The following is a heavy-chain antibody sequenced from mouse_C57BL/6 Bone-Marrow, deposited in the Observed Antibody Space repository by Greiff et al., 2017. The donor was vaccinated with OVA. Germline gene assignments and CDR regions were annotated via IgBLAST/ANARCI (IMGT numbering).Heavy chain of an antibody. V-gene: IGHV1-82*01. Sequence: VHLVESGPELVKPGASVKISCKASGYAFSSSWMNWVKQRPGKGLEWIGRIYPGDGDTNYNGKFKGKATLTADKSSSTAYMQLSSLTSEDSAVYFCARSVYYLDYWGQGTTLTVSS. CDR1: GYAFSSSW. CDR2: IYPGDGDT. J-gene: IGHJ2*01. CDR3: ARSVYYLDY.